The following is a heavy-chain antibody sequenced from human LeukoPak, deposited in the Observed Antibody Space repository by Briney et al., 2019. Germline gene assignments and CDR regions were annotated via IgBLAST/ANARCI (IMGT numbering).Heavy chain of an antibody. CDR2: ISSSGSTI. Sequence: AGGSLRLSCAASGFTFSDYYMSRIRQAPGKGLEWVSYISSSGSTIYYADSVKGRFTISRDNAKNSLYLQMNSLRAEDTAVYYCARVPMTFDYYYGMDVWGQGTTVTVSS. CDR3: ARVPMTFDYYYGMDV. V-gene: IGHV3-11*01. D-gene: IGHD3-22*01. J-gene: IGHJ6*02. CDR1: GFTFSDYY.